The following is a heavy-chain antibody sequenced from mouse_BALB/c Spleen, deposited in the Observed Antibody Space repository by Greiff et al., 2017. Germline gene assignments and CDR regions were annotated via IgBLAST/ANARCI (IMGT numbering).Heavy chain of an antibody. CDR2: IDPYYGGT. Sequence: VHVKQSGPELEKPGASVKISRKASGYSFTGYNMNWVKQSNGKSLEWIGNIDPYYGGTSYNQKFKGKATLTVDKSSSTAYMQLKSLTSEDSAVYYCARSDYYGSSYEGGAMDYWGQGTSVTVSS. CDR1: GYSFTGYN. D-gene: IGHD1-1*01. V-gene: IGHV1-39*01. CDR3: ARSDYYGSSYEGGAMDY. J-gene: IGHJ4*01.